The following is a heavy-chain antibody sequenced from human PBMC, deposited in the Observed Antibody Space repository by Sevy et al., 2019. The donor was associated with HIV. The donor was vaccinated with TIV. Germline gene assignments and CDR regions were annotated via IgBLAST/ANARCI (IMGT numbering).Heavy chain of an antibody. J-gene: IGHJ3*01. CDR1: AFTFSNYA. CDR3: AKDITIIVGDAFDV. V-gene: IGHV3-23*01. CDR2: LGGSGGST. Sequence: GGSLRLSCAASAFTFSNYAMSWVRQAPGKGLEWVSALGGSGGSTFYADSVKGRFTISRDNSKNTLYLQMNSLRAEDTAVYYCAKDITIIVGDAFDVWGLGTMVTVSS. D-gene: IGHD3-22*01.